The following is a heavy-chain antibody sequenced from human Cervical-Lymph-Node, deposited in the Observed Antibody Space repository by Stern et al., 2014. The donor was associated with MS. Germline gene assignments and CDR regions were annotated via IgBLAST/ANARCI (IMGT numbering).Heavy chain of an antibody. CDR1: GYSFTIYY. CDR3: ARHVQGFDY. J-gene: IGHJ4*02. V-gene: IGHV5-51*01. Sequence: EVQLVESGAEVKKPGESLKISCKLSGYSFTIYYIAWVRQMPGKGLEWMGVIYPDDSDTTYSPSFQGQVTISADKSITTAYLQWSSLRASDTAMYYCARHVQGFDYWGQGTLVTVSS. CDR2: IYPDDSDT.